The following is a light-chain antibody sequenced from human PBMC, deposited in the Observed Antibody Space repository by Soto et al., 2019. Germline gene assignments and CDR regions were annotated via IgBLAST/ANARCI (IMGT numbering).Light chain of an antibody. CDR1: QGISSD. J-gene: IGKJ1*01. CDR2: AAS. V-gene: IGKV1-8*01. Sequence: AIRMTQSPSSLSAATGDIVPITCRASQGISSDLAWYQQKPGKAPKLLIYAASTLQSGVPSRFSGSGSGADFTLTLSCRQSEDFATYYCQQYYSYPRTFGQGTRVDIK. CDR3: QQYYSYPRT.